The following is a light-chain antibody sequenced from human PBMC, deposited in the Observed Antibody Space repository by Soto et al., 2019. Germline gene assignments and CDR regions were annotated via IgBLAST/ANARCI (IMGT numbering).Light chain of an antibody. CDR2: GAS. Sequence: ITQSPAPPSVSPGGKAPPSRRARQTVSSNLAWYQQKPGQAPRLLIYGASTRATGLPARFSGSGSGTEFTLTISSLQSEDFAVYYCQQYNNWPLTFGQGTKVDIK. V-gene: IGKV3-15*01. CDR1: QTVSSN. J-gene: IGKJ1*01. CDR3: QQYNNWPLT.